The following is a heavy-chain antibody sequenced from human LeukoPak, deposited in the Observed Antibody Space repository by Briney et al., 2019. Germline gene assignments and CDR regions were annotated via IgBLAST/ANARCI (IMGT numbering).Heavy chain of an antibody. J-gene: IGHJ4*02. CDR2: IYYSGST. D-gene: IGHD6-19*01. Sequence: SETLSLTCTVSGGSISSSSYYWGWIRQPPGKGLEWIGSIYYSGSTYYNPSLKSRVTISVDTSKNQFSLKLSSVTAADTAVYYCARRTSSGWYHHFDYWGQGTLVTVSS. V-gene: IGHV4-39*01. CDR1: GGSISSSSYY. CDR3: ARRTSSGWYHHFDY.